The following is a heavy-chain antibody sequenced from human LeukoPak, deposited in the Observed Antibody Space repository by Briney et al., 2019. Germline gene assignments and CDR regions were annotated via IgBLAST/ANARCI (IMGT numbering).Heavy chain of an antibody. Sequence: ASVKVSCKASGYTFTGYYIHWVRQAPGQGLEWMGWINPNSGGTNYAQKFQGRVTMTRDTSINTAYMELSRLRSDDTAVYYCAREGDCGSDCYLVGDYWGQGTLVTVSS. CDR2: INPNSGGT. CDR1: GYTFTGYY. D-gene: IGHD2-21*02. V-gene: IGHV1-2*02. J-gene: IGHJ4*02. CDR3: AREGDCGSDCYLVGDY.